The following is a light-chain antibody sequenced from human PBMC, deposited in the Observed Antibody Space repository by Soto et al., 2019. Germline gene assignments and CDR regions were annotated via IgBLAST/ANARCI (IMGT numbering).Light chain of an antibody. CDR1: QSISSW. Sequence: DIQITQSPTTLSASVGDIVTITCRASQSISSWLAWYQQKPGRAPKLLIYKASSLESGVPSRFSGSGSGTEFTLTISSLQPDDFATYYCQQYNSQWTFGQGTKVDI. CDR3: QQYNSQWT. CDR2: KAS. J-gene: IGKJ1*01. V-gene: IGKV1-5*03.